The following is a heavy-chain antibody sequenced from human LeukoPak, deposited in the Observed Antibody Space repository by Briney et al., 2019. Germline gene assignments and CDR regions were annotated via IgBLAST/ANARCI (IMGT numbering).Heavy chain of an antibody. Sequence: XETLSLTCTVSGVSISSYHWTWIRQPPGEGLEWIGHIYNSGSTNYNPSLRGRVTISLDTSKNQVSLKLSSVTAADTAMYYCARKDGDGWGQGTLVTVSS. CDR1: GVSISSYH. D-gene: IGHD5-24*01. CDR2: IYNSGST. CDR3: ARKDGDG. J-gene: IGHJ4*02. V-gene: IGHV4-59*01.